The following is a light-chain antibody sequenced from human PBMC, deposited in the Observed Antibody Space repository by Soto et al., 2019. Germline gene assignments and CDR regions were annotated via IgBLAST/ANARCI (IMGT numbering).Light chain of an antibody. CDR2: GAS. Sequence: EIVLTQSPGTLSLSPGERATLSCRASQSVSSSYLAWYQQKPGQAPRLLIYGASSRATGIPDRFSGSGSETYFLLSISRLGPGGLAVYSCQQYGSSPPLCTFSQGTKLEIK. J-gene: IGKJ2*02. CDR1: QSVSSSY. V-gene: IGKV3-20*01. CDR3: QQYGSSPPLCT.